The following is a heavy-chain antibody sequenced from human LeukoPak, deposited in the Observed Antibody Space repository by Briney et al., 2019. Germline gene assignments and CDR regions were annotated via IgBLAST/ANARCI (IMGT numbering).Heavy chain of an antibody. Sequence: ASVKVSCKPSGYTFIGYYMYWVRQAPGQGLEWMGWINPNSGGTNYAQKFQGRVTMTRDTSISTAYMELSRLRSDDTAVYYCARKGPATTHFDYWGQGTLVTVSS. CDR2: INPNSGGT. J-gene: IGHJ4*02. D-gene: IGHD1-26*01. V-gene: IGHV1-2*02. CDR1: GYTFIGYY. CDR3: ARKGPATTHFDY.